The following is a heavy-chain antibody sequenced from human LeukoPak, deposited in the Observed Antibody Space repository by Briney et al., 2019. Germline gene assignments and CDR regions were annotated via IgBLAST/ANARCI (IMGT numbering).Heavy chain of an antibody. CDR3: AKWGYSGYNFDY. J-gene: IGHJ4*02. CDR2: ISYDGSNK. D-gene: IGHD5-12*01. V-gene: IGHV3-30*18. CDR1: GFTFSSYG. Sequence: PGGSVRLSCAASGFTFSSYGMHWVRQAPGKGLEWVAVISYDGSNKYYADSVKGRFTISRDNSKNTLYLQMNSLRAEDTAVYYCAKWGYSGYNFDYWGQGTLVTVSS.